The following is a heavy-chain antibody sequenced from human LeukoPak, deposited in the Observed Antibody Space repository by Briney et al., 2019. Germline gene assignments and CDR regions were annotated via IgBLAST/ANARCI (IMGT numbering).Heavy chain of an antibody. CDR1: GGSISSSSYY. CDR2: IYYSGST. CDR3: AKYVSGSRLFTDNYFDY. J-gene: IGHJ4*02. V-gene: IGHV4-39*07. Sequence: PSETLSLTCTVSGGSISSSSYYWGWIRQPPGKGLEWIGSIYYSGSTYYNPSLKSRVTISVDTSKNQFSLKLSSVTAADTAVYYCAKYVSGSRLFTDNYFDYWGQGTLVTVSS. D-gene: IGHD3-22*01.